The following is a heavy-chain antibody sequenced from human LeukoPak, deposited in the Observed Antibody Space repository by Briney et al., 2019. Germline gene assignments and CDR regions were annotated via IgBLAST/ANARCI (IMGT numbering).Heavy chain of an antibody. D-gene: IGHD2-21*01. CDR1: GGSVSSGSYY. J-gene: IGHJ3*02. Sequence: PSETLSLTCTVSGGSVSSGSYYWSWIRQPPGKGLEWIGYIYYSGSTNYNPSLKSRVTISVDTSKNQFSLKLSSVTAADTAVYYCARDLWSLITGDDAFDIWGQGTMVTVSS. V-gene: IGHV4-61*01. CDR3: ARDLWSLITGDDAFDI. CDR2: IYYSGST.